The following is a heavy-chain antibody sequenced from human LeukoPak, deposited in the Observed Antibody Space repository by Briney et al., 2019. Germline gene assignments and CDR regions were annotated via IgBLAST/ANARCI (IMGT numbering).Heavy chain of an antibody. CDR3: ARGGVYDSSAEDY. D-gene: IGHD3-22*01. CDR2: IRDDGSIK. Sequence: PGGSLRLSCAASGFTFSSYWMHWVRQAPGKGLEWVAFIRDDGSIKYYADSVKGRFTISRDNSKNTLSLQMNSLRAEDTAVYYCARGGVYDSSAEDYWGQGTLVTVSS. V-gene: IGHV3-30*02. CDR1: GFTFSSYW. J-gene: IGHJ4*02.